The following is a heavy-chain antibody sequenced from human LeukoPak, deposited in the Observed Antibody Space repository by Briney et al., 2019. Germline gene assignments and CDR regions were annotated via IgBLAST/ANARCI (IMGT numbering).Heavy chain of an antibody. CDR1: GGSFSGYY. Sequence: SETLSLTCAVYGGSFSGYYWSWIRQPPGKRLEWVGEINHSGSTNYNPSLKSRVTISVDTSKNQFSLKLSSVTAADTAVYYCASEGYSYGYSDYWGQGTLVTVSS. V-gene: IGHV4-34*01. CDR2: INHSGST. J-gene: IGHJ4*02. CDR3: ASEGYSYGYSDY. D-gene: IGHD5-18*01.